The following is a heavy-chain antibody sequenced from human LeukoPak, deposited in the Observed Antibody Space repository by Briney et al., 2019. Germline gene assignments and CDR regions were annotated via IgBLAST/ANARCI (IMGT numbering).Heavy chain of an antibody. CDR1: GDSISCCY. CDR3: VRQGYNYGAFNA. V-gene: IGHV4-4*07. Sequence: SETLSLTCAVSGDSISCCYWTWIRQSAGEGLEWIGRVFISVSTNYNPSLQGRVTMSVDRSKSQFSLRLSSVTAADTAVYYCVRQGYNYGAFNAWGQGTLVTVSS. D-gene: IGHD5-18*01. CDR2: VFISVST. J-gene: IGHJ4*02.